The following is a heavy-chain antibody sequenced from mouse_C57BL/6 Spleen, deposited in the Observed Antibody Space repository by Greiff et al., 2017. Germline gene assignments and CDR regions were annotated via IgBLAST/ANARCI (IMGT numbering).Heavy chain of an antibody. D-gene: IGHD2-1*01. V-gene: IGHV1-66*01. CDR1: GYSFTSYY. CDR2: IYPGDGNT. J-gene: IGHJ4*01. Sequence: VMLVEPGPELVKPGASVTISCKASGYSFTSYYIHWVKQRPGQGLEWIGWIYPGDGNTQYNEKFKGKATLTAVTSSSTAYMQLSSLTSEGSAVSYCARYGNYAMDYWGQGTSVTVSS. CDR3: ARYGNYAMDY.